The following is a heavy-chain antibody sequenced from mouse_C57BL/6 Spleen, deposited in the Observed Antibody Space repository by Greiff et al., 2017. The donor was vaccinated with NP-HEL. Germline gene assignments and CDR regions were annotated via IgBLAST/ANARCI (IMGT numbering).Heavy chain of an antibody. D-gene: IGHD6-1*01. J-gene: IGHJ2*01. V-gene: IGHV5-4*01. Sequence: DVKLVEFGGGLVKPGGSLKLSCAASGFTFSSYAMSWVRQTPEKRLEWVATISDGGSYTYYPDNVKGRFTISRDNAKNNLYLQLSHLKSEDTAMYYCARETLYYFDYWGQGTTLTVSS. CDR3: ARETLYYFDY. CDR1: GFTFSSYA. CDR2: ISDGGSYT.